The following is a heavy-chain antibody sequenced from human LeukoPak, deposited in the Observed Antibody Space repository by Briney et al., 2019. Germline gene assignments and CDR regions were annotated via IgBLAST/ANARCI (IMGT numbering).Heavy chain of an antibody. CDR2: INHSGST. CDR1: GGSFSGYY. D-gene: IGHD1-14*01. V-gene: IGHV4-34*01. CDR3: ARSRLRKFDY. Sequence: SETLSLTCAVSGGSFSGYYWSWIRQPPGKGLEWIGEINHSGSTNYNPSLKSRVTISVDTSKNQFSLKLSPVTAADTAVYYCARSRLRKFDYWGQGTLVTVSS. J-gene: IGHJ4*02.